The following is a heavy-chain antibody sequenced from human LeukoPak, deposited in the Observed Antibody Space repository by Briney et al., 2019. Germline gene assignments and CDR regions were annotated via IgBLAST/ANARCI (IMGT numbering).Heavy chain of an antibody. CDR2: IYSSGRT. V-gene: IGHV4-59*01. CDR3: ARDGAGGWSFFDY. CDR1: GGSISSYY. D-gene: IGHD6-19*01. J-gene: IGHJ4*02. Sequence: SETLSLTCTVSGGSISSYYWSWVRQPPGKGLEWIGYIYSSGRTNYNPSLKSRVTISVDTSKNQFSLRLSSVTAADTAVYYCARDGAGGWSFFDYWGQGTLVIVSS.